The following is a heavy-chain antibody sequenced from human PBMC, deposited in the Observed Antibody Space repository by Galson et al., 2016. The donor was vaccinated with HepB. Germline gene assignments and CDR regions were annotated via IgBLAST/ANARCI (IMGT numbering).Heavy chain of an antibody. Sequence: SVKVSCKASGFTFTNYWMHWVRQVPGQGLEWMGVINPTGSGTFYAPKFQDRVSMARDTSTSTLFMELSGLTTDDTAIYYCARDIVQSFSDWSQRLPESWGQGTLVTVSS. J-gene: IGHJ5*02. D-gene: IGHD6-19*01. CDR2: INPTGSGT. CDR3: ARDIVQSFSDWSQRLPES. V-gene: IGHV1-46*01. CDR1: GFTFTNYW.